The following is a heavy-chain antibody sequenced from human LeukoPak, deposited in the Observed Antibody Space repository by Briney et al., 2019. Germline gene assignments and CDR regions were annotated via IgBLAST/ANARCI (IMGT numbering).Heavy chain of an antibody. CDR3: ARMPLAGQYNDC. V-gene: IGHV3-48*03. CDR1: GFTFSSYE. CDR2: ISGSGGGI. Sequence: GGSPRLSCAASGFTFSSYEMNWVRQAPGKGLEWVSYISGSGGGIYYADSVKGRFTMSRDNARNSLYLQMSSLRAEDTAVYYCARMPLAGQYNDCWGQGTLVTVSS. J-gene: IGHJ4*02. D-gene: IGHD6-19*01.